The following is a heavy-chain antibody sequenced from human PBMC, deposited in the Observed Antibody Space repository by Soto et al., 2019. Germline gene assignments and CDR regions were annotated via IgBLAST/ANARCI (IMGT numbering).Heavy chain of an antibody. CDR1: GASISSSRYY. CDR3: VSSTSGSNTWKSPLDF. Sequence: QPQLQESGPGLLKPSETLSLTCTVSGASISSSRYYWGWIRQPPGKGLEWIGNIYNNGGTYYNPYLKSRVAISVDTSTNKFSMKLNSVTAADTAVYYCVSSTSGSNTWKSPLDFWGQGTLVTVSS. D-gene: IGHD2-2*01. V-gene: IGHV4-39*01. CDR2: IYNNGGT. J-gene: IGHJ4*02.